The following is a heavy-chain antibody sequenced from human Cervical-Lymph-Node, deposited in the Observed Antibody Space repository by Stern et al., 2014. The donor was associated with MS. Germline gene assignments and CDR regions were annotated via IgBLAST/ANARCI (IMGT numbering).Heavy chain of an antibody. D-gene: IGHD5-12*01. J-gene: IGHJ6*02. Sequence: VQLVESGGDLVKPGGSLRLSCAASGFTLSDYYMIWIRQAPGKGLQWVSSISSRGRTIYYADSVKGRFTISRDNDNNSLFLQMNSLRAEDTAVYYCARDLLRSGYYYYYYGLDVWGQGTTVTVSS. CDR1: GFTLSDYY. V-gene: IGHV3-11*01. CDR3: ARDLLRSGYYYYYYGLDV. CDR2: ISSRGRTI.